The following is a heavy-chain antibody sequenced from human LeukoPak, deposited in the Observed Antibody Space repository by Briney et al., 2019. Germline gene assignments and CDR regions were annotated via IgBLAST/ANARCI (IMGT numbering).Heavy chain of an antibody. D-gene: IGHD3-3*01. Sequence: SETLSLTCTVSGGSISSSSYYWGWIRQPPGKGLEWMGSIYYSGSTYYNPSLKSRVTISVNTSKNQFSLKLSSVTAADTPVYYCARLHYDFWSGSTYYMQVWGKGTTVTVSS. CDR1: GGSISSSSYY. CDR2: IYYSGST. V-gene: IGHV4-39*01. J-gene: IGHJ6*03. CDR3: ARLHYDFWSGSTYYMQV.